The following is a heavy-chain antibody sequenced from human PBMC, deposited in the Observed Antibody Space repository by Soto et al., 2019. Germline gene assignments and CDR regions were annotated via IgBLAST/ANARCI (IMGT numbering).Heavy chain of an antibody. J-gene: IGHJ6*02. Sequence: SETLSLTXAVYGGSFSGYYWSWIRQPPGKGLEWIGEINHSGSTNYNPSLKSRVTMSVDTSKNQFSLKLSSVTAADTAVYYCARGPAGGRKIYYYYYGMDVWGQGTTVTVSS. D-gene: IGHD3-10*01. CDR1: GGSFSGYY. CDR3: ARGPAGGRKIYYYYYGMDV. V-gene: IGHV4-34*01. CDR2: INHSGST.